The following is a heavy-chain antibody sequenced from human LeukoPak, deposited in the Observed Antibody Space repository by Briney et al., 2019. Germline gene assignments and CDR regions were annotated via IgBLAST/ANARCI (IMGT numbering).Heavy chain of an antibody. J-gene: IGHJ5*02. CDR3: ASRGEFYGSGTYFGS. D-gene: IGHD3-10*01. CDR1: GFSVSGVY. Sequence: GGSLRLFCAASGFSVSGVYMSWVRQAPGKGLECVSIIYTAGSTPYTDSVKGRFTISRDNSKNTLYLQMNSLRAEDTAVYYCASRGEFYGSGTYFGSWGQGTLVSVSS. V-gene: IGHV3-53*01. CDR2: IYTAGST.